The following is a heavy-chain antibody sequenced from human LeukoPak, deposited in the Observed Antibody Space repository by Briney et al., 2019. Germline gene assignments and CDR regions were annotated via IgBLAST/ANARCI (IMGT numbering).Heavy chain of an antibody. CDR2: ITTSSSYI. D-gene: IGHD1-26*01. J-gene: IGHJ4*02. CDR1: GLTLNYYS. Sequence: GGSLALSCAASGLTLNYYSMDWVRQAPGKGLEWVASITTSSSYIYYADSVRGRFTISRDNAKNSLYLQMSSLRAEDTAVYYCARDGVVGATKWGHFDFWGQGTRVTVSS. CDR3: ARDGVVGATKWGHFDF. V-gene: IGHV3-21*01.